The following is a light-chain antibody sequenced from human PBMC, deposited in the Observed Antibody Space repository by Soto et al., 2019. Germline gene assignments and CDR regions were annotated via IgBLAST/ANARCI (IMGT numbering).Light chain of an antibody. J-gene: IGKJ3*01. CDR1: QSVSTY. V-gene: IGKV3-15*01. Sequence: EIVLTQFPATLSLSPGERATLSCRASQSVSTYVAWYQQKPGQAARRLIYGASSRAAGTPARFSGSGSGTEFTLTISSLQSEDFAVYYCQQRNNWPPFTFGPGTKVDIK. CDR3: QQRNNWPPFT. CDR2: GAS.